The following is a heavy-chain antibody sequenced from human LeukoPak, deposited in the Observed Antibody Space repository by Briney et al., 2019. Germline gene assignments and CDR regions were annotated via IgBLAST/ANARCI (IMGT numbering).Heavy chain of an antibody. V-gene: IGHV4-34*01. D-gene: IGHD5-12*01. Sequence: PSETLSLTCAVYGGSFSGYYWSWIRQPPGKGLEWIGEINHSGSTNYNPSLKSRVTISVDTSKNQFSLKLSSVTAADTAVYYCAGNSDSQFEFDYWGQGTLVTVSS. J-gene: IGHJ4*02. CDR2: INHSGST. CDR1: GGSFSGYY. CDR3: AGNSDSQFEFDY.